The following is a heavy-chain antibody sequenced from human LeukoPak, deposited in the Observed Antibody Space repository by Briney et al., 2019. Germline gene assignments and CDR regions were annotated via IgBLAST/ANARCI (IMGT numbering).Heavy chain of an antibody. V-gene: IGHV3-7*03. D-gene: IGHD4-17*01. CDR3: GRDRRYMTTVTTATDY. Sequence: GSLRLSCAASGFIFSSYWMSWVRQAPGKGLEWVANIKQDGSEMYYVDSVKSRFTISRDNGKNSLYLQMNSLRAEDTAVYYCGRDRRYMTTVTTATDYWGQGTLVTVSS. J-gene: IGHJ4*02. CDR1: GFIFSSYW. CDR2: IKQDGSEM.